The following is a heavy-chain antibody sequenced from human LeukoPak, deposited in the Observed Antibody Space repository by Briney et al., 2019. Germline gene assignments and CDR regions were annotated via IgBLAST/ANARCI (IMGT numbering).Heavy chain of an antibody. CDR3: ARANQYDDTGHPHASDI. CDR2: IWEDGTLK. J-gene: IGHJ3*02. Sequence: GGCLSLSCVASGFTLTFYGMHWVRQAAGKGGEWVGVIWEDGTLKYYSDCVKSRFHVSRDNSKKMLYLEMNSLRAEDTALYFCARANQYDDTGHPHASDIWGQGTMVYVSS. V-gene: IGHV3-33*01. D-gene: IGHD3-16*01. CDR1: GFTLTFYG.